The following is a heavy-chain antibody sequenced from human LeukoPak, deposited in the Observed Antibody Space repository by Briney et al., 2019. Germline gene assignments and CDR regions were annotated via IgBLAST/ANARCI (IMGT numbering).Heavy chain of an antibody. CDR1: GYTFTSYD. D-gene: IGHD2-2*02. CDR2: MNPNSGNT. J-gene: IGHJ5*02. Sequence: GASVKVSCKASGYTFTSYDINWVRQATGQGLEWMGWMNPNSGNTGYAQKFQGRVTMTRNTSISTAYMELSSLRSEDTAVYYCARIVVVPAAINSRYHNNWLDPWGQGTLVTVSS. V-gene: IGHV1-8*01. CDR3: ARIVVVPAAINSRYHNNWLDP.